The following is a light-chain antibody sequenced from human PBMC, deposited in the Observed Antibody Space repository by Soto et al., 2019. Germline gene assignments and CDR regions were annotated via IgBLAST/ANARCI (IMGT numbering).Light chain of an antibody. J-gene: IGKJ1*01. V-gene: IGKV1-5*03. CDR1: QSITVW. CDR2: KAS. CDR3: QQYHDYPWT. Sequence: DIQMTQSPSTLSASVGDRVTITCRASQSITVWLVWYQQKPGKAPKLLIYKASSLESGVPSRFSGSGSGTEFTLTVSSLQPDDFAAYYCQQYHDYPWTFGQGTKVEIK.